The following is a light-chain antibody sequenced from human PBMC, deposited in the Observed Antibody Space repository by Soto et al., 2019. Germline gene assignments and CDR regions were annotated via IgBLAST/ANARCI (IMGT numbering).Light chain of an antibody. CDR1: QSISSW. Sequence: DIQMTQSPSTLSASVGDRVTITCRASQSISSWLAWYQQKPGKAPKLLIYKASSLESGVPSRFSGSGSGTEFTLTISSLQHDDFATYYCQQFGTFGQGTKVEIK. CDR3: QQFGT. J-gene: IGKJ1*01. CDR2: KAS. V-gene: IGKV1-5*03.